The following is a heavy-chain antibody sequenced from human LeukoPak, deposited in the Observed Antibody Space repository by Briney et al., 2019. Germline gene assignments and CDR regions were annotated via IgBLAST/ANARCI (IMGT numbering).Heavy chain of an antibody. V-gene: IGHV1-69*13. Sequence: ASVKVSCKASGGTFNNYAINWVRQAPGQGLEWMGGIIPIFGSSNYAQKFQGRVTITADESTTTAYMELSRLRSDDTAVYYCARESCSGGSCYSDYWGQGTLVTVSS. CDR3: ARESCSGGSCYSDY. J-gene: IGHJ4*02. CDR2: IIPIFGSS. CDR1: GGTFNNYA. D-gene: IGHD2-15*01.